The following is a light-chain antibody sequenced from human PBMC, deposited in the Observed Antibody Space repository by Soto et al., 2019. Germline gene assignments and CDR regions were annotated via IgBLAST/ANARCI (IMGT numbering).Light chain of an antibody. CDR3: QQRSNWPPGMYT. J-gene: IGKJ2*01. V-gene: IGKV3-11*01. Sequence: EILLTQSPATLSLSPGERATLSCRASQSVSSYLAWYQQKPGQAPRLLIYDASNRATGIPARFSGSGSGTDFTLTISSLEPEDFAVYYCQQRSNWPPGMYTFGQGTKLEIK. CDR1: QSVSSY. CDR2: DAS.